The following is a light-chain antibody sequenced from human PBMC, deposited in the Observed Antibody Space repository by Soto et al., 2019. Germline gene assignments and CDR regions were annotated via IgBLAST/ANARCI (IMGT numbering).Light chain of an antibody. CDR1: QSVSSSY. Sequence: EIVLTQSPGTLSLSPGERATLSCRASQSVSSSYLAWYQQKPGQAPRLLSYGASSRATGIPDRFSGSGSGPDFTLTISTLEPEDFAVYYCQQYGSPITFGPGTKVDIK. CDR3: QQYGSPIT. V-gene: IGKV3-20*01. J-gene: IGKJ3*01. CDR2: GAS.